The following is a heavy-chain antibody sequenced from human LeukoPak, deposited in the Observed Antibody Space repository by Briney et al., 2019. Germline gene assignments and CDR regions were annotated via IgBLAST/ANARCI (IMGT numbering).Heavy chain of an antibody. CDR2: INSDGSST. Sequence: GGSLRLSCAASGFTFSSYWMHWVRQAPGKGLVWVSRINSDGSSTSYADSVKGRFTISRDNAKNTLYLQMNSLGAEDTAVYYCAREGSGWYFRQFDYWGQGTLVTVSS. CDR3: AREGSGWYFRQFDY. V-gene: IGHV3-74*01. CDR1: GFTFSSYW. D-gene: IGHD6-19*01. J-gene: IGHJ4*02.